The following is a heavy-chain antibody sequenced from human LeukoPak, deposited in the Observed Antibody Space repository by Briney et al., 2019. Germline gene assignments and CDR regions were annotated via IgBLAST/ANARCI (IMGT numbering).Heavy chain of an antibody. D-gene: IGHD3-9*01. Sequence: VRVSCKASGGTFSSYAISWVRQAPGQGLEWMGGIIPMLGTANYAQKFQGRVTITAHKSTSTAYMELSSLRSEDTAVYYCASPRELRYFDWFKDHDAFDIWGQGTMVTVSS. CDR2: IIPMLGTA. CDR1: GGTFSSYA. V-gene: IGHV1-69*13. CDR3: ASPRELRYFDWFKDHDAFDI. J-gene: IGHJ3*02.